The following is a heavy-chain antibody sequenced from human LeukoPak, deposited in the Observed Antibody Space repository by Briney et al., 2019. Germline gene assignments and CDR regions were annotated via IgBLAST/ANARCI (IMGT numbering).Heavy chain of an antibody. CDR1: GFTVSSNY. J-gene: IGHJ4*02. CDR3: ARGKEAVGSGSLDY. Sequence: GGSLRLSCAASGFTVSSNYMSWVRQAPGKGLEWVSVIYSGGSTYYADSVKGRFTISRDNSKNTLYLQKNSLRAEDTAVYYCARGKEAVGSGSLDYWGQGTLVTVSS. V-gene: IGHV3-53*01. D-gene: IGHD1-26*01. CDR2: IYSGGST.